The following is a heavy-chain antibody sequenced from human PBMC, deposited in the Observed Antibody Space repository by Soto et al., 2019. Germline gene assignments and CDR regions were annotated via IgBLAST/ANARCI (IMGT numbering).Heavy chain of an antibody. CDR3: ATDKGCSGGSCYSGNWFDP. CDR1: GYTFTSYG. D-gene: IGHD2-15*01. CDR2: ISGYNGNT. V-gene: IGHV1-18*01. J-gene: IGHJ5*02. Sequence: QVQLVQSGAEVKKPGASVKVSCKASGYTFTSYGISWVRQAPGQGLEWMGWISGYNGNTNYAQKLQGRVTMTTDTSTSTAYMELRSLRSDDTAVYYCATDKGCSGGSCYSGNWFDPWGQGTLVTVSS.